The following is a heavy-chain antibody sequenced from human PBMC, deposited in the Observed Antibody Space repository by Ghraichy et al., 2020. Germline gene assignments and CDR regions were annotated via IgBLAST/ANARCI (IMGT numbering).Heavy chain of an antibody. V-gene: IGHV4-34*01. Sequence: SETLSLTCAVYGGSFRGYYWSWIRQAPGKGLEWIGEISHTGSTNYNPSLKSRVTISIDTSKSQFSLKLRSVTAADTAVYYCARGAPFWIVTVAAPLGFWGQGTLVTVSS. CDR2: ISHTGST. D-gene: IGHD2-15*01. CDR1: GGSFRGYY. J-gene: IGHJ4*02. CDR3: ARGAPFWIVTVAAPLGF.